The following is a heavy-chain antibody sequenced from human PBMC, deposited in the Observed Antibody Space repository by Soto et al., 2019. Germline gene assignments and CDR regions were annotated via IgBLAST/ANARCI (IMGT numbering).Heavy chain of an antibody. CDR3: ARDLYSSSARYFDY. CDR2: ISSSSSYI. CDR1: GFTFSSYS. Sequence: EVQLVESGGGLVKPGGSLRLSCAASGFTFSSYSMNWVRQAPGKGLEWVASISSSSSYIYYADSVKGRFTVSRDNAKNSLYLQMNSLRAEDTAVYYCARDLYSSSARYFDYWGQGTLVTVSS. V-gene: IGHV3-21*01. J-gene: IGHJ4*02. D-gene: IGHD6-6*01.